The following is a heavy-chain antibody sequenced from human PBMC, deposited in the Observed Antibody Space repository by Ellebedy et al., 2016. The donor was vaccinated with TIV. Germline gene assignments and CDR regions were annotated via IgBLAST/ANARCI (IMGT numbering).Heavy chain of an antibody. Sequence: AASVKVSCKASGYTFTDFDINWVRQATGQGLEWMGWISAYNGNTNYAQNLQGRVTMTTDTSTSTAFMDLRSLRSDDTAVYYCARVSGSYYKSSSSAYFDYWGQGTLVTVSS. CDR2: ISAYNGNT. CDR1: GYTFTDFD. CDR3: ARVSGSYYKSSSSAYFDY. D-gene: IGHD1-26*01. V-gene: IGHV1-18*01. J-gene: IGHJ4*02.